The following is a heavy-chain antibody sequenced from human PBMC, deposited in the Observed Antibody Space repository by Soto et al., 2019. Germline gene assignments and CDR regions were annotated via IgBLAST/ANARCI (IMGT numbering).Heavy chain of an antibody. Sequence: SETLSLICAVSGYSLSSGYFWAWIRQPPGKGLEWIGSIFHGGTTFYNPSLKSRVTISVDTSRNQFSLKLTSLTAADTAVYYCARADYSKYGGPGYWGQGNPVTVSS. CDR2: IFHGGTT. V-gene: IGHV4-38-2*01. CDR3: ARADYSKYGGPGY. J-gene: IGHJ4*02. D-gene: IGHD4-4*01. CDR1: GYSLSSGYF.